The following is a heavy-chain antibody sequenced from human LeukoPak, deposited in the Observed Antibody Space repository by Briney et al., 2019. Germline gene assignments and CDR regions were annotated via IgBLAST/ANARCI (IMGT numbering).Heavy chain of an antibody. CDR2: INGNGGGT. V-gene: IGHV3-23*01. CDR3: ASRRDGYNY. Sequence: PGGSLRLSCAASGFTFSSYAMSWVRQAPGKGLEWVSSINGNGGGTFYADSVKGRFTISRDNSKNTLYLQMNSLRAEDTAVYYCASRRDGYNYWGQGTLVTVSS. D-gene: IGHD5-24*01. J-gene: IGHJ4*02. CDR1: GFTFSSYA.